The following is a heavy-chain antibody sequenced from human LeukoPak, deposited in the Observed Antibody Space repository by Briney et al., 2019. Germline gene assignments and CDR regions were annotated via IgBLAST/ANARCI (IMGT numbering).Heavy chain of an antibody. CDR2: ISYDGSNK. CDR3: ARVNSAFDI. Sequence: GGSLRLSCAASGFTFSSYAMSWVRQAPGKGLEWVAVISYDGSNKYYADSVKGRFTISRDNSKNTLYLQMNSLRAEDTAVYYCARVNSAFDIWGQGTMVTVSS. V-gene: IGHV3-30*03. D-gene: IGHD5-24*01. J-gene: IGHJ3*02. CDR1: GFTFSSYA.